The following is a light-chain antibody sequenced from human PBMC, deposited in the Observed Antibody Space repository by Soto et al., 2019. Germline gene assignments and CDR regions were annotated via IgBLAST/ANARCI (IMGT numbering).Light chain of an antibody. J-gene: IGKJ2*01. V-gene: IGKV1-39*01. Sequence: DIQMTQSLSSLSASVGDSVTITCRASQSISNSLSWYQQKPGKAPKFLIYVASTLQRGVPSRFSVSGSGTDFTLTISSLQPEDFATYYCQQTFSTPYTFGQGTKLEIK. CDR3: QQTFSTPYT. CDR1: QSISNS. CDR2: VAS.